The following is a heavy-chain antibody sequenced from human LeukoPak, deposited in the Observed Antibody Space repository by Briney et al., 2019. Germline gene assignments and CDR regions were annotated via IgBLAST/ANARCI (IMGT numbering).Heavy chain of an antibody. CDR3: ARQLAAAGYYMDV. CDR2: IYYSGST. J-gene: IGHJ6*03. CDR1: GGSISISNYY. V-gene: IGHV4-61*01. Sequence: TPSETLSLTCTVSGGSISISNYYWSWIRQPPGKGLEWIGYIYYSGSTNYNPSLKSRVTMSLDTSKNQFSLKLSSVTAADTAVYYCARQLAAAGYYMDVWGKGTTVTISS. D-gene: IGHD6-13*01.